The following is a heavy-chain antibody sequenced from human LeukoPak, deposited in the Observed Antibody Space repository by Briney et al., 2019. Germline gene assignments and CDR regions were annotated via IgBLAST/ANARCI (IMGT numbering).Heavy chain of an antibody. CDR3: ARLGYYDSSGDT. CDR1: GGSISSYY. CDR2: IYYSGST. Sequence: SETLSLTCTVSGGSISSYYWSWIRQPPGKGLERIGYIYYSGSTNYNPYLKRRVTISVDTSKNQSSLKLSSVTAADTAVYYCARLGYYDSSGDTWGQGTMVTVSS. D-gene: IGHD3-22*01. V-gene: IGHV4-59*08. J-gene: IGHJ3*01.